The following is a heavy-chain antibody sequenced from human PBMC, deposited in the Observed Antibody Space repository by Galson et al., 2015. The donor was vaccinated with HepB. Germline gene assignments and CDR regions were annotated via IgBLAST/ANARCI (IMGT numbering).Heavy chain of an antibody. V-gene: IGHV4-38-2*01. CDR1: GYSISSGYY. CDR3: AKNLETYYYDSSGYGPVGGFDP. Sequence: ETLSLTCAVSGYSISSGYYWGWIRQPPGKGLEWIGSIYHSGNTYYNPSLKSRVTISVDTSKNQFSLKLSSVTAADTAVYYCAKNLETYYYDSSGYGPVGGFDPWGQGTLVTVSS. D-gene: IGHD3-22*01. J-gene: IGHJ5*02. CDR2: IYHSGNT.